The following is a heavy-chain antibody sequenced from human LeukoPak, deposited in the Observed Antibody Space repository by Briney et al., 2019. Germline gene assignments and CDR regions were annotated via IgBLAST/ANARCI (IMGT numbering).Heavy chain of an antibody. Sequence: GGSLRLSCAASGFTFSSYSMNWVRQAPGKGLEWVSSISSSSNYMYYADSVKGRFTISRDNAKNSLHLQMSSLRAEDTAVYYCARDLATIDAFDIWGQGTMVTVSS. CDR1: GFTFSSYS. CDR3: ARDLATIDAFDI. D-gene: IGHD5-12*01. V-gene: IGHV3-21*01. J-gene: IGHJ3*02. CDR2: ISSSSNYM.